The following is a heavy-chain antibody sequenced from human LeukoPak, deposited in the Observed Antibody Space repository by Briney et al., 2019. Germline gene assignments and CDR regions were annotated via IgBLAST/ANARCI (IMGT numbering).Heavy chain of an antibody. CDR2: ISYDGSNK. D-gene: IGHD3-10*01. CDR1: GFTFSSYA. CDR3: ARDIVPSHPRHYYGSGSYYLGYYYGMDV. Sequence: PGGSLRLSCAASGFTFSSYAMHWVRQAPGKGLEWVAVISYDGSNKYYADSVKGRFTISRDNFKNTLYLQMNSLRAEDTAVYYCARDIVPSHPRHYYGSGSYYLGYYYGMDVWGQGTTVTVSS. V-gene: IGHV3-30-3*01. J-gene: IGHJ6*02.